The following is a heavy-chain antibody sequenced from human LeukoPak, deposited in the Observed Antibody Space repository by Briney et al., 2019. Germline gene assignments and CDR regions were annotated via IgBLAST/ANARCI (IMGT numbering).Heavy chain of an antibody. Sequence: ASVKVSCKASGYTFTSYGISWVRQAPGQGLEWMGWISAYNGNTNYAQKLQGRVTMTTDTSTSTAYMELRSLRSDDTAVYYCASNPSVYYYDSSGYYQGIHSEYFQHWGQGTLVTVSS. D-gene: IGHD3-22*01. V-gene: IGHV1-18*01. J-gene: IGHJ1*01. CDR3: ASNPSVYYYDSSGYYQGIHSEYFQH. CDR2: ISAYNGNT. CDR1: GYTFTSYG.